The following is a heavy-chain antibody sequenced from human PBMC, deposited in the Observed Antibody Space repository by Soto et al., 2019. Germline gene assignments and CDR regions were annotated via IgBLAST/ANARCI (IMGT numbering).Heavy chain of an antibody. CDR1: GFTFSSYA. V-gene: IGHV3-23*01. J-gene: IGHJ4*02. CDR2: ISGSGGST. D-gene: IGHD6-13*01. Sequence: EVQLLESGGGLVQPGGSLRLSCAASGFTFSSYAMSWVRQAPGKGLEWVSAISGSGGSTYYADSVKGRFTISRDNAKNSLYLQMNSLRAEDTAVYYCARVAGTGDYFDYWGQGTLVTVSS. CDR3: ARVAGTGDYFDY.